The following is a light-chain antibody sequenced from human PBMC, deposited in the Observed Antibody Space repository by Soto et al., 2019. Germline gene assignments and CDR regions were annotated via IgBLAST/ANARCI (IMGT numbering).Light chain of an antibody. V-gene: IGKV1-33*01. J-gene: IGKJ1*01. CDR2: DAS. CDR1: QDINNY. Sequence: DIQLTQSPSSLSASVGDRVTITCQASQDINNYLVWYQQKPGKAPKFLIFDASILETGVPSRFKGSGSGTDFTFTINSLQTEDIATYYCQQYHNLPRTFDQGTKVEIK. CDR3: QQYHNLPRT.